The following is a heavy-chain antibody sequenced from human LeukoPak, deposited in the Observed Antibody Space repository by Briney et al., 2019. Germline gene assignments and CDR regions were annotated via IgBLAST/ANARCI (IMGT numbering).Heavy chain of an antibody. D-gene: IGHD6-13*01. J-gene: IGHJ3*02. Sequence: SETLSLTCTVSGGSISSYYWSWIRQPAGKGLEWIGRIYTSGSTNYNPSLKSRVTMSVDTSKNQFSLKLSSVTAADTAVYYCARAEVGLAAAATDAFDIWGQGTMVTVS. CDR1: GGSISSYY. CDR3: ARAEVGLAAAATDAFDI. V-gene: IGHV4-4*07. CDR2: IYTSGST.